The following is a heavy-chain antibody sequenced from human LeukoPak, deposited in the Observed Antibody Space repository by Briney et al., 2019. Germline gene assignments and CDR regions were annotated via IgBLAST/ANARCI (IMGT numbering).Heavy chain of an antibody. CDR1: GFTFSSYS. D-gene: IGHD3-10*01. CDR3: ARDTSYFMVRGVVDY. J-gene: IGHJ4*02. V-gene: IGHV3-21*01. Sequence: GGSLRLSCAASGFTFSSYSMNWVRQAPGKGLEWVSSLSSSSSYIYYADSVKGRFTISRDNAKNSLYLQMNSLRAEDTAVYYCARDTSYFMVRGVVDYWGQGTLVTVSS. CDR2: LSSSSSYI.